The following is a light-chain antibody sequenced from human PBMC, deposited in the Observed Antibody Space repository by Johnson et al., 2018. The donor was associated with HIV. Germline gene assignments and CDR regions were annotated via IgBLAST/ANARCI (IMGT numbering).Light chain of an antibody. V-gene: IGLV1-51*02. Sequence: QSVLTQPPSVSAAPGQKVTISCSGSSSNIGNNYISWYQQHPGTAPKLLIYENNKRPSGIPDRFSGSKSGTSATLGITGLQTGDEADYYCATWDTSLSAGGVFGTGTKVTVL. CDR2: ENN. CDR1: SSNIGNNY. J-gene: IGLJ1*01. CDR3: ATWDTSLSAGGV.